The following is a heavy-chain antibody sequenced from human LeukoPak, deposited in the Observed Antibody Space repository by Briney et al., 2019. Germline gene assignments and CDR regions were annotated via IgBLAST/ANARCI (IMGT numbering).Heavy chain of an antibody. D-gene: IGHD1-7*01. V-gene: IGHV3-33*01. CDR3: ARSRTGTAAYAADY. CDR1: GFTLSSYG. CDR2: IWYDGSNK. Sequence: PGGSLRLPCAASGFTLSSYGMHWVRQAPGKGLEWVAVIWYDGSNKYYVDSVKGRFTISRDNPKNTLYLQMNSLRGKDTAVYYCARSRTGTAAYAADYWGQGTLVTVSS. J-gene: IGHJ4*02.